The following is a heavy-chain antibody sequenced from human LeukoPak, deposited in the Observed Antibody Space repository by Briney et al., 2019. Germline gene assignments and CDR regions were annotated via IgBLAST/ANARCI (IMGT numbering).Heavy chain of an antibody. CDR1: GYTFTSYG. J-gene: IGHJ4*02. D-gene: IGHD3-9*01. V-gene: IGHV1-18*01. CDR2: ISAYNGNT. CDR3: ASALTGYYPYYFDY. Sequence: ASVQVSCKASGYTFTSYGISWVRQAPGQGLEWMGWISAYNGNTNYAQKLQGRVTMTTDTSTSTAYMELRSLRSDDTAVYYCASALTGYYPYYFDYWGQGTLVTVSS.